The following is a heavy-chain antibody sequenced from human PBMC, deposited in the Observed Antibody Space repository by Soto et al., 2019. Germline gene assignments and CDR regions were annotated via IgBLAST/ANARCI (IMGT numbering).Heavy chain of an antibody. J-gene: IGHJ3*02. D-gene: IGHD4-17*01. V-gene: IGHV3-9*01. CDR2: ISWNGGNI. CDR1: GFTFEDYS. CDR3: ARDEWGRTTVTTPDI. Sequence: EVQLVESWGGLEQPGRTLRLACAATGFTFEDYSMHWVRQTPGRGLEWVSGISWNGGNIDYADSVKGRFTISRDNAKNSLYLQMNGLRAEDTALYYCARDEWGRTTVTTPDICGQGTLVTVSS.